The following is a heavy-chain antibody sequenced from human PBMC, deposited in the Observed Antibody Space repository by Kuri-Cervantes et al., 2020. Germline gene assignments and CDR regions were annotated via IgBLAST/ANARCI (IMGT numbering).Heavy chain of an antibody. CDR3: ALGPLGFDY. J-gene: IGHJ4*02. Sequence: GSLRLSCTVSGGSISSYYWSWIRQPSGKGLEWIGYIYYSGSTNYNPSLKRRVTISVDTSKNQFSLKLGSVTAADTAVYYLALGPLGFDYWGQGTLVTVSS. D-gene: IGHD3-16*01. CDR2: IYYSGST. CDR1: GGSISSYY. V-gene: IGHV4-59*12.